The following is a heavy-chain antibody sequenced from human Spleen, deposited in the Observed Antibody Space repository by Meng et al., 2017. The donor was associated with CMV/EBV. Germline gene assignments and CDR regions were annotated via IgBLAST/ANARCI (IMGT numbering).Heavy chain of an antibody. D-gene: IGHD3-22*01. CDR2: IKQDGSEK. V-gene: IGHV3-7*01. CDR1: GFTFSSYW. Sequence: GGSLRLSCAASGFTFSSYWMSWVRQAPGKGLEWVANIKQDGSEKYYVDSVKGRFTISRDNAKNSLYLQMNSLRVEDTAVYYCARVGRAMIIPYFDYWGQGTLVTVSS. J-gene: IGHJ4*02. CDR3: ARVGRAMIIPYFDY.